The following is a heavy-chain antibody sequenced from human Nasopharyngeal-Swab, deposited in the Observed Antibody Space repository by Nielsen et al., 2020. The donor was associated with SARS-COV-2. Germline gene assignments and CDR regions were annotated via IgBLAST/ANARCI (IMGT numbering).Heavy chain of an antibody. CDR3: ASEPVRYFDPMGAFDI. CDR1: GFTFSSHW. Sequence: GESLKISCAASGFTFSSHWMSWVRQAPGKGLEWVANIKQDGSEKYYVDSVKGRFTISRDNAKNSLYLQMNSLRAEDTAVYYCASEPVRYFDPMGAFDIWGQGTMVTVSS. D-gene: IGHD3-9*01. V-gene: IGHV3-7*03. CDR2: IKQDGSEK. J-gene: IGHJ3*02.